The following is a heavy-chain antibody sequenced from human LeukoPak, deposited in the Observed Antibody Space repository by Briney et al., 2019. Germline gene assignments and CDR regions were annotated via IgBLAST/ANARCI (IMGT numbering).Heavy chain of an antibody. CDR1: GFTFDDYA. CDR2: ISWYSGSI. CDR3: AKAGISGFSYYYYDYMDV. V-gene: IGHV3-9*01. D-gene: IGHD5-12*01. J-gene: IGHJ6*03. Sequence: GGSLRLSCAASGFTFDDYAMHWVRQAPGKGLEWVSGISWYSGSIGYADSVKGRFTISRDNAKNSLYLQMNSLRAEDTALYYCAKAGISGFSYYYYDYMDVWGKGTTVTISS.